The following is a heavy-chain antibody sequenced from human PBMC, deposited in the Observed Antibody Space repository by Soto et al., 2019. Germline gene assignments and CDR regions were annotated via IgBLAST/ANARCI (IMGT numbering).Heavy chain of an antibody. V-gene: IGHV4-4*07. CDR3: ARVKAVAGPFDY. CDR2: LYTGGTT. J-gene: IGHJ4*02. Sequence: SETLSLTCTVSGASVSRYYWAWIRQPAGKGLEWIGRLYTGGTTHYNPSLKGRVTMSVDTSKNQFSLKLNSVAAADTAVYYCARVKAVAGPFDYWGQGTLVTVSS. D-gene: IGHD6-19*01. CDR1: GASVSRYY.